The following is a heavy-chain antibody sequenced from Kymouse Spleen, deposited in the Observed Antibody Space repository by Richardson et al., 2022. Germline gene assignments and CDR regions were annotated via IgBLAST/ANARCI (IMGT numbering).Heavy chain of an antibody. Sequence: EVQLVESGGGLVQPGRSLRLSCAASGFTFDDYAMHWVRQAPGKGLEWVSGISWNSGSIGYADSVKGRFTISRDNAKNSLYLQMNSLRAEDTALYYCAKDKAIVGATYFDYWGQGTLVTVSS. V-gene: IGHV3-9*01. CDR1: GFTFDDYA. CDR3: AKDKAIVGATYFDY. J-gene: IGHJ4*02. D-gene: IGHD1-26*01. CDR2: ISWNSGSI.